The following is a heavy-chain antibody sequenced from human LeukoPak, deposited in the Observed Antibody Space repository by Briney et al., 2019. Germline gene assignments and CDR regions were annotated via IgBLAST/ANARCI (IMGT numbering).Heavy chain of an antibody. V-gene: IGHV3-48*04. CDR3: AKGVRITMVRGAFDI. Sequence: GGSLRLSCAASGFPFSSYSMNWVRQAPGRGLEWVSYISISSSTIYYADSVKGRFTISRDNAKNSLYLQMNSLRAEDTALYYCAKGVRITMVRGAFDIWGQGTMVTVSS. CDR1: GFPFSSYS. D-gene: IGHD3-10*01. CDR2: ISISSSTI. J-gene: IGHJ3*02.